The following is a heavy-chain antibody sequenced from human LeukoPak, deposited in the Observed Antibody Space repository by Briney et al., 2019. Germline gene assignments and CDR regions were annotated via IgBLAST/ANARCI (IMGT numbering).Heavy chain of an antibody. D-gene: IGHD6-19*01. CDR1: GGSISSYY. Sequence: SETLSLTCTVSGGSISSYYWSWIRQPAGKGLEWIGRIYTSGSTNYNPSLKSRVTISVDTSKNQFSLKLSSVTAADTAVYYCARGSPKQWLVLYYFDYWGQGTLVTVSS. CDR2: IYTSGST. CDR3: ARGSPKQWLVLYYFDY. V-gene: IGHV4-4*07. J-gene: IGHJ4*02.